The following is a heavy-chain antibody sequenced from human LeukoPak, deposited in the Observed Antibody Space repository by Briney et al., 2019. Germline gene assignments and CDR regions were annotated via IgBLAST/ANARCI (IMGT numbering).Heavy chain of an antibody. D-gene: IGHD3-3*02. J-gene: IGHJ3*02. CDR2: IWYDGSNK. V-gene: IGHV3-33*01. Sequence: GGSLRLSCAASGFTFSSYGMHWVRQAPGKGREWVAVIWYDGSNKYYAGSVKGRFTISRDNSKNTLYLQMNSLRAEDTAVYYCASYVLGDAFDIWGQGTMVTVSS. CDR1: GFTFSSYG. CDR3: ASYVLGDAFDI.